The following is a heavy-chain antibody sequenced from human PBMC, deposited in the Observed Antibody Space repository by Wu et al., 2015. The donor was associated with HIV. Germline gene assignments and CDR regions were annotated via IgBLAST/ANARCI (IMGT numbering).Heavy chain of an antibody. CDR2: IIPIFGTA. CDR3: ARVPRLGTNYYYYYMDV. J-gene: IGHJ6*03. V-gene: IGHV1-69*12. D-gene: IGHD7-27*01. Sequence: QVQLVQSGAEVKKPGSSVKVSCKASGGTFSSYAISWVRQAPGQGLEWMGGIIPIFGTANYAQKFQGRVTITADESTSTAYMELSSLRSEDTAVYYCARVPRLGTNYYYYYMDVWGKGTTVTVSS. CDR1: GGTFSSYA.